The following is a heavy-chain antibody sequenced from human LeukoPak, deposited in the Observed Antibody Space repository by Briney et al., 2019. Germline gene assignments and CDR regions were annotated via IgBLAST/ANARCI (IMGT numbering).Heavy chain of an antibody. CDR1: GFTFSSYS. D-gene: IGHD3-10*01. Sequence: GGSLRLSCAASGFTFSSYSMNWVRQAPGKGLEWLSYIRSSSSTIYYADSVKGRFTISRDNAKNSLYLQMNSLRAEDTAVYYCARDSGTITMVRGVINAGFDYWGQGTLVTVSS. V-gene: IGHV3-48*01. J-gene: IGHJ4*02. CDR2: IRSSSSTI. CDR3: ARDSGTITMVRGVINAGFDY.